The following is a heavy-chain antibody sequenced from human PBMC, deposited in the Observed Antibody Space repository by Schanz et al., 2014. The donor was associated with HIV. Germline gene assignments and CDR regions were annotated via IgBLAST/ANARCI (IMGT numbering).Heavy chain of an antibody. CDR1: GFTFTTYG. Sequence: QVQLVESGGRVVQPGRSLRLSCAASGFTFTTYGMHWVRQTPGKGLEWVAVISYDGSNKYYADSVKGRFTISRDNSKNTLYLQMNTLRAEDTAVYYCARVATSGFFDDYWGQGTLVTVSS. CDR3: ARVATSGFFDDY. V-gene: IGHV3-30*03. D-gene: IGHD1-1*01. CDR2: ISYDGSNK. J-gene: IGHJ4*02.